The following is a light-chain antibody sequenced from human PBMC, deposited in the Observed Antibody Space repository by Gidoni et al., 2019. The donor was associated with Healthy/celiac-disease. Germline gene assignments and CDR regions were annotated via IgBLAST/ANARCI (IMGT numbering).Light chain of an antibody. CDR2: GAS. J-gene: IGKJ1*01. V-gene: IGKV3-15*01. CDR1: PSVSSN. CDR3: QQYNNWPPLT. Sequence: DIVMTQSPATLSVSPGESATLSCRASPSVSSNLAWYQQKPGQAPRRLIYGASTRATGIPARFSGSGSGTEFTLTISSLQSEDFAVYYCQQYNNWPPLTFGQGTKVEIK.